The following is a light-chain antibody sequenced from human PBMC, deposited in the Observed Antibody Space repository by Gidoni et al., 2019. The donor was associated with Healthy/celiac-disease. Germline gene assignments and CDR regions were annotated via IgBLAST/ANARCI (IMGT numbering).Light chain of an antibody. V-gene: IGKV1-5*03. CDR3: QQYNSYSRT. J-gene: IGKJ1*01. CDR2: KAS. Sequence: DLQMTQSPSTLSAAVGDRVAIACRARRGSSSWLAWYQQKPGKAPKLLIYKASSLESGVPSRFSGSGSGTEFTLTISSLQPDDFAIYYCQQYNSYSRTFGQGTKVEIK. CDR1: RGSSSW.